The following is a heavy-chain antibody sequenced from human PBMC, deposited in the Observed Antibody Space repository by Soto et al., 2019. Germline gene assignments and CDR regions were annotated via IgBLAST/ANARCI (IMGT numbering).Heavy chain of an antibody. V-gene: IGHV4-34*01. D-gene: IGHD3-22*01. CDR3: ARGAIVVVITHYYYYGMDV. CDR2: INHSGST. CDR1: GGSFSGYY. Sequence: ASETLSLTCAVYGGSFSGYYWSWIRQPPGKGLEWIGEINHSGSTNYNPSLKSRVTISVDTSKNQFSLKLSSVTAADTAVYYCARGAIVVVITHYYYYGMDVWGQGTTVTVSS. J-gene: IGHJ6*02.